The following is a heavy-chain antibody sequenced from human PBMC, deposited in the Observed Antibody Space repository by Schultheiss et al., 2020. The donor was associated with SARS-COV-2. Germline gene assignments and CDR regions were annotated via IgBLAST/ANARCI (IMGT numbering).Heavy chain of an antibody. CDR3: AKDHPYGDYVLDY. J-gene: IGHJ4*02. Sequence: GGSLRLSCAASGFSFTSYWMHWVRQAPGKGLVWVSRINSDGSSTSYADSVKGRFTISRDNAKNTLYLQLKSLRAEDTAVYYCAKDHPYGDYVLDYWGQGTLVTVSS. D-gene: IGHD4-17*01. CDR1: GFSFTSYW. CDR2: INSDGSST. V-gene: IGHV3-74*01.